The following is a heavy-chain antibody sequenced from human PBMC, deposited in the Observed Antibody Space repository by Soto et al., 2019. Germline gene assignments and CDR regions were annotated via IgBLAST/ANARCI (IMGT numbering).Heavy chain of an antibody. CDR3: ARGQWDLRFDP. V-gene: IGHV4-34*01. Sequence: QVQLQQWGAGLLKPSETLSLTCAVYGASFSGYYWSRIRQPPGKGLEWIGEINHNGSPNYNPSLKTRVTISVDTSKNQFSLKLSSVTAADTAVYYCARGQWDLRFDPWGQGTLVTVSS. J-gene: IGHJ5*02. D-gene: IGHD1-26*01. CDR1: GASFSGYY. CDR2: INHNGSP.